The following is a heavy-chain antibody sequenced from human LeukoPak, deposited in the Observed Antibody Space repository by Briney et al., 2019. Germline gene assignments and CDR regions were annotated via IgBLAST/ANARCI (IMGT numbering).Heavy chain of an antibody. J-gene: IGHJ4*02. V-gene: IGHV3-23*01. CDR2: ISGSGGST. CDR1: GFTFGSYA. CDR3: AKDPYYYDSSGYFY. D-gene: IGHD3-22*01. Sequence: GGSLRLSCAASGFTFGSYAMSWVRQAPGKGLEWVSAISGSGGSTYYADSVKGRFTISRDNFKNTLYLQMNSLRAEDTAVYYCAKDPYYYDSSGYFYWGQGTLVTVSS.